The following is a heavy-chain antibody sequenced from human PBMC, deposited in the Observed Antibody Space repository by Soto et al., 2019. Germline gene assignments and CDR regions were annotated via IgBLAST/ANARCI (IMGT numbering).Heavy chain of an antibody. Sequence: SEILSLTCTVSGGSISSGGYYWSWIRQHPGKGLEWIGYIYYSGSTYYNPSLKSRVTISVDTSKNQFSLKLSSVTAADTAVYYGARVISGTSGWIDPWGPANLVTLSS. CDR3: ARVISGTSGWIDP. V-gene: IGHV4-31*03. CDR1: GGSISSGGYY. CDR2: IYYSGST. J-gene: IGHJ5*02. D-gene: IGHD1-20*01.